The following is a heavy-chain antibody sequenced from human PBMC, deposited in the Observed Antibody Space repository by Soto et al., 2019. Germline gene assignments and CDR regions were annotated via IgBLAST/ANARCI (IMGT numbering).Heavy chain of an antibody. Sequence: SETLSLTCTVSGGSISSGGYYWSWIRQHPGKGLEWIGYIYYSGSTYYNPSLKSRVTISVDTSKNQFSLKLSSVTAADTAVYYCARVATILLGHGTLLHRHFDIWGQGTMVTVSS. D-gene: IGHD5-12*01. CDR2: IYYSGST. V-gene: IGHV4-31*03. J-gene: IGHJ3*02. CDR3: ARVATILLGHGTLLHRHFDI. CDR1: GGSISSGGYY.